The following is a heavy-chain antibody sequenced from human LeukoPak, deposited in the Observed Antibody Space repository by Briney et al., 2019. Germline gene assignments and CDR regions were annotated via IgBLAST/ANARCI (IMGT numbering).Heavy chain of an antibody. CDR3: AGEDYDTDY. CDR1: GGSFSGYY. CDR2: INHSGST. Sequence: SETLPLTCAVYGGSFSGYYWSWIRQPPGKGLEWIGEINHSGSTNHNPSLKSRVTISVDTSKNQFSLKLSSVTAADTAVYYCAGEDYDTDYWGQGTLVTVSS. V-gene: IGHV4-34*01. J-gene: IGHJ4*02. D-gene: IGHD3-22*01.